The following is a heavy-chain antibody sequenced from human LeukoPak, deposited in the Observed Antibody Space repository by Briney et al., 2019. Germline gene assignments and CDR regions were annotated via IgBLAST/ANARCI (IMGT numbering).Heavy chain of an antibody. CDR3: ARGNYYDRAFDY. J-gene: IGHJ4*02. D-gene: IGHD3-22*01. CDR1: GVSISSGGYS. V-gene: IGHV4-30-2*01. CDR2: IYHSGST. Sequence: SETLSLTCAVSGVSISSGGYSWSWIRQPPGKGLEWIGYIYHSGSTYYNPSLKSRVTISVDRSKNQFSLKLSSVTAADTAVYYCARGNYYDRAFDYWGQGTLVTVSS.